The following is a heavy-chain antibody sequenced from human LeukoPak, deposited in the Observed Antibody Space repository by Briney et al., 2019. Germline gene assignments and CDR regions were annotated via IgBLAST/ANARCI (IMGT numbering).Heavy chain of an antibody. Sequence: PGGSLRLSCAASGLTFDDYGMSWVRQAPGKGLEWVSGINWNGGSTGYADSVKGRFTISRDNAKNSLYLQMNSLRAEDTALYYCARDRGYYDSSANAFDIWGQGTMVTVSS. J-gene: IGHJ3*02. CDR1: GLTFDDYG. CDR2: INWNGGST. CDR3: ARDRGYYDSSANAFDI. V-gene: IGHV3-20*04. D-gene: IGHD3-22*01.